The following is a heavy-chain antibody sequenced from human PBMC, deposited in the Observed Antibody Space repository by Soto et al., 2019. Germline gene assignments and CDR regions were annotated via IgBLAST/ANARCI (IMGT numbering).Heavy chain of an antibody. Sequence: GGSLRLSCAASGFTFSSFAMNWVRQAPGKGLEWVSGISSSGGSTYYADSVKGRFTISRDNSKSTLYLQMNSLRAEDTAVYYCATKGRWYVGYYYYGMDVWGQGTTVTVSS. J-gene: IGHJ6*02. CDR1: GFTFSSFA. V-gene: IGHV3-23*01. CDR3: ATKGRWYVGYYYYGMDV. CDR2: ISSSGGST. D-gene: IGHD6-13*01.